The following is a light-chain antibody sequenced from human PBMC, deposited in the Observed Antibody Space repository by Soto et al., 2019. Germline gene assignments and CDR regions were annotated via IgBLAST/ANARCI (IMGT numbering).Light chain of an antibody. J-gene: IGKJ4*01. CDR3: QQRSYWPLT. CDR2: DAS. Sequence: EIVLTQSPATLSLSPGERATLSCRASQSVSSYLAWYQQNPGQAPRLLIYDASTRATGIPARFSGSGSGTDFTLTISSLEPEDFAVYYCQQRSYWPLTFGGGTKVEIK. CDR1: QSVSSY. V-gene: IGKV3-11*01.